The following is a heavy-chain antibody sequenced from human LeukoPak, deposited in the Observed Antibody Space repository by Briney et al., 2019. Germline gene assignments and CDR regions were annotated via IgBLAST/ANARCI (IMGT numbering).Heavy chain of an antibody. J-gene: IGHJ2*01. CDR3: AKGGSSWSFGRNWYFDL. CDR2: IYYSGST. D-gene: IGHD6-13*01. Sequence: TSETLSLTCTVSGGSISSYYWSWIRQPPGKGLEWIGYIYYSGSTNYNPSLKSRVTISVDTSKNQFSLKLSSVTAADTAVYYCAKGGSSWSFGRNWYFDLWGRGTLVTVSS. V-gene: IGHV4-59*08. CDR1: GGSISSYY.